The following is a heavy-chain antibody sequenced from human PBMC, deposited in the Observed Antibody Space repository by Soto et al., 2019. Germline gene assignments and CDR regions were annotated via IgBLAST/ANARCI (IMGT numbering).Heavy chain of an antibody. CDR1: GCTFTSYY. CDR3: ARTGVDTAMTRAFDY. Sequence: ASVKVSCKASGCTFTSYYMHWVRQAPGRGLEWMGIINPSGGSTSYAQKFQGRVTMTRDTSTSTVYMELSSLRSEDTAVYYCARTGVDTAMTRAFDYWGQGPLVTVSS. J-gene: IGHJ4*02. D-gene: IGHD5-18*01. V-gene: IGHV1-46*01. CDR2: INPSGGST.